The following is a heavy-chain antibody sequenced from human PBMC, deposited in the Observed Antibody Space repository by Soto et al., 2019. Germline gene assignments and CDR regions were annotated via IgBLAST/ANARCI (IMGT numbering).Heavy chain of an antibody. Sequence: GGSLRLSCAASGFTFSSYGMHWVRQAPGKGLEWVAVISYDGSNKYYADSVKGRFTISRDNSKNTLYLQMNSLRAEDTAVYYCAKVQANWGQGTLVTVSS. V-gene: IGHV3-30*18. CDR3: AKVQAN. CDR2: ISYDGSNK. J-gene: IGHJ4*02. CDR1: GFTFSSYG.